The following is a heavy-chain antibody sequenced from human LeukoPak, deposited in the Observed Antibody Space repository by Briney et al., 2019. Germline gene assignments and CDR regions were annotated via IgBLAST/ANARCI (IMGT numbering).Heavy chain of an antibody. CDR3: SKASRHDILDGPGDYFYP. D-gene: IGHD3-9*01. CDR2: LTWSSSTI. Sequence: GGSLRLSCVASGFRFEDYAMHWVRQVPGKGLEWVSGLTWSSSTIVYADSVKGRFTISRDNAKKSLYLQMNSLRAEDTALYDCSKASRHDILDGPGDYFYPWGQGNLGPVPS. V-gene: IGHV3-9*01. CDR1: GFRFEDYA. J-gene: IGHJ4*02.